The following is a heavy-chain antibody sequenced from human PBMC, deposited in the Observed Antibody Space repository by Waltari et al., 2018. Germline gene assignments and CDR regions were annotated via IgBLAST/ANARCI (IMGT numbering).Heavy chain of an antibody. CDR1: GGSISSSNW. V-gene: IGHV4-4*02. D-gene: IGHD3-10*01. CDR2: TYHSGST. Sequence: QVQLQESGPGLVKPSGTLSLTCAVSGGSISSSNWWSWVRQPPGKGLEWIGETYHSGSTNFNPSLSGRVTISVDKSKNQFALKLSSVTAADTAVYYCASMPGSGSYYNRGYWGQGTLVTVSS. CDR3: ASMPGSGSYYNRGY. J-gene: IGHJ4*02.